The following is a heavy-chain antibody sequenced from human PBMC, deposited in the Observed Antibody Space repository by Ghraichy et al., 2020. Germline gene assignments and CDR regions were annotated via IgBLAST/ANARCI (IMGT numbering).Heavy chain of an antibody. Sequence: SETLSLTFTVSGGSISIYHWRWIRQPPGKELEWIGYIYSRGNTNYNPSLKSRVTISVDTSKNQFSLRLSSVTSADTAVYYCARERDSYNNFDYWGQGTLVNESS. CDR3: ARERDSYNNFDY. V-gene: IGHV4-59*01. CDR2: IYSRGNT. J-gene: IGHJ4*02. D-gene: IGHD5-24*01. CDR1: GGSISIYH.